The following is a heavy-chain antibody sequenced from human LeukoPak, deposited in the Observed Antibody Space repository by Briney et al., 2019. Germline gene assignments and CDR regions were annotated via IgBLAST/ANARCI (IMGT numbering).Heavy chain of an antibody. Sequence: GGSLRLSCAASGFTFSTSGMNWVRQAPGKGLEWVCYISSSGTTTYYAQSVKGRFTITRDNAQNSLTLHMNTFRADDTAVYYCAEIGITMIGGVWGKGTTVTISS. V-gene: IGHV3-48*01. CDR2: ISSSGTTT. J-gene: IGHJ6*04. D-gene: IGHD3-10*02. CDR3: AEIGITMIGGV. CDR1: GFTFSTSG.